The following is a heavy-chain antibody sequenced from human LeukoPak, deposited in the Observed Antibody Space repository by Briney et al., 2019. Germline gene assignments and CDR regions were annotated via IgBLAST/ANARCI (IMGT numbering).Heavy chain of an antibody. J-gene: IGHJ4*02. D-gene: IGHD4-11*01. CDR3: ARDLRAVPTYYFDY. V-gene: IGHV4-59*01. CDR2: IYYSGST. CDR1: GGSISSYY. Sequence: SETLSLTCTVSGGSISSYYWSWIRQPPGKGLEWIGYIYYSGSTNYNPSLKSRVTISVDTSKNQFSLKLSSVTAADTAVYYCARDLRAVPTYYFDYWGQGTLVTVSS.